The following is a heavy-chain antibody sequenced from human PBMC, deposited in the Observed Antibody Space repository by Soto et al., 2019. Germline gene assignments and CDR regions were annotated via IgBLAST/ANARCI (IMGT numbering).Heavy chain of an antibody. CDR2: INPSGGST. J-gene: IGHJ4*02. CDR1: GYTFTSYY. D-gene: IGHD2-8*01. V-gene: IGHV1-46*01. Sequence: QVQLVQSGAEVKKPGASVKISCKASGYTFTSYYMHWVRQAPGQGLEWMGIINPSGGSTDYAQKLQCRVAMTMDTSTSTFYMALNRLRSELTAVYYCARPPYTGCITAVCYPLAYWGQGTLVNVSS. CDR3: ARPPYTGCITAVCYPLAY.